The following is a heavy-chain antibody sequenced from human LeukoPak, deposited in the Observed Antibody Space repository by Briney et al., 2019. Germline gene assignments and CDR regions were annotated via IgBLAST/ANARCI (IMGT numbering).Heavy chain of an antibody. CDR2: MSYDGSNK. D-gene: IGHD2-15*01. J-gene: IGHJ5*02. V-gene: IGHV3-30*18. CDR1: GFTFSRYG. Sequence: PGGSLRLSCAASGFTFSRYGMHWVRQAPGKGLEWLAFMSYDGSNKYYADSVKGRFIISRDNSKNTLYLQMNSLRAEDTAVYYCAKNGIVVVVPTNWFDPWGQGTLVTVSS. CDR3: AKNGIVVVVPTNWFDP.